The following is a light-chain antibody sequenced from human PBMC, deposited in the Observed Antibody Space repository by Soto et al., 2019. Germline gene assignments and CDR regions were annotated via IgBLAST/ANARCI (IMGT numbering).Light chain of an antibody. V-gene: IGKV2-28*01. CDR3: MQPLPSWT. CDR1: QSLLHSNGYNY. Sequence: DIVMTQSPLSLPVTPGEPAAISCRCSQSLLHSNGYNYLDWYLQKPGQSPQVLIHLGSNRASGVPDRLSGSGSGTDFTLKISRVEAEDVGVYYCMQPLPSWTFGQGTKVDIK. J-gene: IGKJ1*01. CDR2: LGS.